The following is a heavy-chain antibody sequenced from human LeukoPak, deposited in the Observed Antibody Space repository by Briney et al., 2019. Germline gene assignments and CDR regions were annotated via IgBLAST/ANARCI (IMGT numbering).Heavy chain of an antibody. Sequence: GASVKVSCKASGYTFTNYYLHWVRQAPGQGLEWMAMINPSGGSTTYAQKFQGRVTMTRDTSTSTVYMGLSSLRSEDTAVYYCARIRDGYNDAYDIWGQGTMVTVSS. J-gene: IGHJ3*02. CDR2: INPSGGST. CDR1: GYTFTNYY. CDR3: ARIRDGYNDAYDI. V-gene: IGHV1-46*01. D-gene: IGHD5-24*01.